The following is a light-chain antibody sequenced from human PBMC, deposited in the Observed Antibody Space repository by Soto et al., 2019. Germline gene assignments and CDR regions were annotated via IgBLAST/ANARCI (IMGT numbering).Light chain of an antibody. CDR2: DAS. CDR1: QSVSSY. Sequence: DIVLTQSPATLALSPGERATLSCRASQSVSSYLAWYKQKPGQAPRLLIYDASNRATGIPARFSGSGSGTDFTLTISSLEPEDFAVYYCQQRSNWPPICTFGPWTKVYSK. J-gene: IGKJ3*01. CDR3: QQRSNWPPICT. V-gene: IGKV3-11*01.